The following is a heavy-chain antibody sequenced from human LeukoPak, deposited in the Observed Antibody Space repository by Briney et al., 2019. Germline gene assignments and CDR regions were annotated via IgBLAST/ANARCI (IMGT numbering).Heavy chain of an antibody. Sequence: KLGESLKISCKGSGYSFTNYWIGWVRQMPGKGLEWMGSIYPSDSDTRYSPSFQGQVTISADKSISTAYLQWSSLKASDTAMFYCARRYCSGGSCNFDYWGQGTLVTVSS. CDR3: ARRYCSGGSCNFDY. V-gene: IGHV5-51*01. CDR2: IYPSDSDT. CDR1: GYSFTNYW. D-gene: IGHD2-15*01. J-gene: IGHJ4*02.